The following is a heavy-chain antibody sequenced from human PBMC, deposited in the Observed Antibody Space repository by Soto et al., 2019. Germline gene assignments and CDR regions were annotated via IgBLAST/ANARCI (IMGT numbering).Heavy chain of an antibody. Sequence: GESLKISCKGSGYSFTSYWISGVRQMPGKGLEWMGRIDPSDSYTNYSPSFQGHVTISADKSISTAYLQWSSLKASDTAMYYCARQTGYSSSWLTDYYYYYGMDVWGQG. CDR2: IDPSDSYT. D-gene: IGHD6-13*01. J-gene: IGHJ6*02. V-gene: IGHV5-10-1*01. CDR3: ARQTGYSSSWLTDYYYYYGMDV. CDR1: GYSFTSYW.